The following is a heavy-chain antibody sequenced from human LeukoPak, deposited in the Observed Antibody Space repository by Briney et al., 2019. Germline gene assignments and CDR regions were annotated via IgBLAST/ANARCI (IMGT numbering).Heavy chain of an antibody. J-gene: IGHJ4*02. CDR2: ISYDGSNK. V-gene: IGHV3-30-3*01. CDR3: ARDEVSSSFRPFDY. CDR1: GFTFSSYA. D-gene: IGHD6-13*01. Sequence: GGSLRLSCAASGFTFSSYAMHWVRQAPGKGLEWVAVISYDGSNKYYADSVKGRFTISRDNSKNTLYLQMNSLRAEDTAVYYCARDEVSSSFRPFDYWGQGTLVTVSS.